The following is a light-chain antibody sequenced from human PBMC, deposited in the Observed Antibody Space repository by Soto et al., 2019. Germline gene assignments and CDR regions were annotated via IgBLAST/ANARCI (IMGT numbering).Light chain of an antibody. J-gene: IGKJ1*01. CDR2: DAS. CDR3: QQYGSSPEWT. CDR1: QNIGTS. Sequence: DIQMTQSPSTLSASVGDRVTITCRASQNIGTSLAWYQQTPVKAPKLLISDASTLESGVPSRFSGSGSGTDFTLTISRLEAEDFAVYYCQQYGSSPEWTFGQGTKVDIK. V-gene: IGKV1-5*01.